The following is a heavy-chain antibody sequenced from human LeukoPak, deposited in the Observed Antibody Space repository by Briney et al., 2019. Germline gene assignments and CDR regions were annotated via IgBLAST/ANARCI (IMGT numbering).Heavy chain of an antibody. CDR1: GFTFSSYA. CDR2: ISGGGGST. CDR3: AKDLGYCSSTSCSYYFDY. Sequence: GGSLRLSCAASGFTFSSYAMSWVRQAPGKGLEWVSAISGGGGSTYYADSVKGRFTISRDNSKNTLYLQMNSLRAEDTAVYYCAKDLGYCSSTSCSYYFDYWGQGTLVTVSS. V-gene: IGHV3-23*01. D-gene: IGHD2-2*01. J-gene: IGHJ4*02.